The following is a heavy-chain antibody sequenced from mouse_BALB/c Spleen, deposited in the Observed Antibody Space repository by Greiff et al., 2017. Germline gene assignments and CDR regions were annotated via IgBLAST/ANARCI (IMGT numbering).Heavy chain of an antibody. D-gene: IGHD1-1*01. J-gene: IGHJ2*01. V-gene: IGHV14-1*02. CDR1: GFNIKDYY. CDR3: ARITTVVAKNYFDY. CDR2: IDPENGNT. Sequence: EVQLQQSGAELVRPGALVKLSCKASGFNIKDYYMHWVKQRPEQGLEWIGWIDPENGNTIYDPKFQGKASITADTSSNTAYLQLSSLTSEDTAVYYCARITTVVAKNYFDYWGQGTTLTVSS.